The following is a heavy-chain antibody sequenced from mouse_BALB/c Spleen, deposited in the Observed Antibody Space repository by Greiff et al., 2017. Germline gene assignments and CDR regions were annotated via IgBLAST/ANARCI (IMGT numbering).Heavy chain of an antibody. CDR3: ARSSWDDYAMDY. Sequence: VQLQQSGPELVKPGASVKISCKASGYAFSSSWMNWVKQRPGQGLEWIGRIYPGDGDTNYNGKFKGKATLTADKSSSTAYMQLSSLTSVDSAVYFCARSSWDDYAMDYWGQGTSVTVSS. J-gene: IGHJ4*01. CDR1: GYAFSSSW. V-gene: IGHV1-82*01. D-gene: IGHD4-1*01. CDR2: IYPGDGDT.